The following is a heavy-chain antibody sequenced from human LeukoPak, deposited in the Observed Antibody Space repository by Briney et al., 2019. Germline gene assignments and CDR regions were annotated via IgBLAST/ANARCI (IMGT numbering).Heavy chain of an antibody. D-gene: IGHD3-3*01. CDR1: GGSFSGYY. V-gene: IGHV4-34*01. CDR3: VDYDFWSGEGY. J-gene: IGHJ4*02. Sequence: SETLSFTCAVYGGSFSGYYWSWIRQPPGKGLEWIGEINHSGSTNYNPSLKSRVTISVDTSKNQFSLKLSSVTAADTAVYYCVDYDFWSGEGYWGQGTLVTVSS. CDR2: INHSGST.